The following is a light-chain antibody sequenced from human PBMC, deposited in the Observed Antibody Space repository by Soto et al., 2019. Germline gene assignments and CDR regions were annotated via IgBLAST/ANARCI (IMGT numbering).Light chain of an antibody. CDR3: QQYNNWPPIT. Sequence: EIVMTHSPASLSVSPCERASLSFSASQSVGRNLAWYQQKPGQAPRLLIYDASTRATGIPARFSGGGSGTEFTLSISSLQSEDFAVYYCQQYNNWPPITFGQGTRLEIK. J-gene: IGKJ5*01. CDR1: QSVGRN. CDR2: DAS. V-gene: IGKV3-15*01.